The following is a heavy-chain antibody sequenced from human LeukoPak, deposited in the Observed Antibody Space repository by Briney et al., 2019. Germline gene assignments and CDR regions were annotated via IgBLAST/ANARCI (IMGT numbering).Heavy chain of an antibody. CDR1: GGTFSSYA. D-gene: IGHD2-15*01. Sequence: SVKVSCKASGGTFSSYAISWLRQAPGQGLEWMGRIIPIFGTANYAQKFQGRVTITTDESTSTAYMELSSLRSEDTAVYYCAKEPNGKLKLNPEDRYCSGGSCYSWFDPWGQGTLVTVSS. CDR2: IIPIFGTA. CDR3: AKEPNGKLKLNPEDRYCSGGSCYSWFDP. V-gene: IGHV1-69*05. J-gene: IGHJ5*02.